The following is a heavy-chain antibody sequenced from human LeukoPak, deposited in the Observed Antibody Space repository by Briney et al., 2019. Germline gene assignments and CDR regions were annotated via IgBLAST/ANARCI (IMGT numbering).Heavy chain of an antibody. CDR3: ATLEAGDSQDY. CDR2: ISGSGGST. D-gene: IGHD4-17*01. Sequence: GGSLRLSCAASGFTFSSYAMSWVRQAPGKGLEWVSAISGSGGSTYYADSVKGRFTISRDNAKNSLYLQMNSLRAEDTAVYYCATLEAGDSQDYWGQGTLVTVSS. CDR1: GFTFSSYA. V-gene: IGHV3-23*01. J-gene: IGHJ4*02.